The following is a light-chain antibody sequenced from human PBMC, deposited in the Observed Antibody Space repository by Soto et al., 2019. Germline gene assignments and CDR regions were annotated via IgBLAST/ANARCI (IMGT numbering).Light chain of an antibody. J-gene: IGKJ5*01. CDR2: TSS. V-gene: IGKV3-15*01. Sequence: EIVMTQSPAAVSVSPGERATLSCGASQSVRTNLAWYQQKAGQAPRLLIYTSSTRATDIPARFSGSGSGTEFPLTISSLQSEDFAVYYCQQYDSWPITRGQGTRLE. CDR1: QSVRTN. CDR3: QQYDSWPIT.